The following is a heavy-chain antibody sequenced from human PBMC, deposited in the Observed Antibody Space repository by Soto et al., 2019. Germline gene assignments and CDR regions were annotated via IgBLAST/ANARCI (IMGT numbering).Heavy chain of an antibody. CDR3: AKDLVSRDGLWLMDQ. CDR1: GFSFSDYA. V-gene: IGHV3-23*01. J-gene: IGHJ4*02. D-gene: IGHD2-21*02. Sequence: EVQLLESGGGLVQPGGSLRLSCTASGFSFSDYAMTWVRQAPGKGLECVAGIYGSGGGIQYADSLKGRFTISRDNGRNTLYLQMNSLRDEDTAVYYCAKDLVSRDGLWLMDQWGQGTLVTVS. CDR2: IYGSGGGI.